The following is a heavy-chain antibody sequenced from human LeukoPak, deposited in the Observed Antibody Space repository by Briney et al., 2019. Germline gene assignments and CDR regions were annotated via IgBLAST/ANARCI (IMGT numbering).Heavy chain of an antibody. CDR3: ARYSSSYKDAFDI. V-gene: IGHV1-2*02. CDR1: GYTFTSYG. CDR2: INPNSGGT. J-gene: IGHJ3*02. D-gene: IGHD6-13*01. Sequence: ASVKVSCKASGYTFTSYGISWVRQVPGQGLEWMGWINPNSGGTNYAQKFQGRVTMTRDTSISTAYMELSRLRSDDTAVYYCARYSSSYKDAFDIWGQGTMVTVSS.